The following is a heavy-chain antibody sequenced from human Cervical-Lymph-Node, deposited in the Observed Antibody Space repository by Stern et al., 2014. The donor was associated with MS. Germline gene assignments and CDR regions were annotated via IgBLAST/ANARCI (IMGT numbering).Heavy chain of an antibody. Sequence: VQLVESGGGVVQPGRSRRLSCVASGVIFSTYAMHWVRQAPGKGLEWVAVISSDGAATEYEDSVKGLFTMTRDNSKNILYLQMDRLRGDDTAVYYCAKTYGLAAATPYFFDSWGQGTLVTVSS. D-gene: IGHD6-13*01. V-gene: IGHV3-30*18. J-gene: IGHJ4*02. CDR3: AKTYGLAAATPYFFDS. CDR1: GVIFSTYA. CDR2: ISSDGAAT.